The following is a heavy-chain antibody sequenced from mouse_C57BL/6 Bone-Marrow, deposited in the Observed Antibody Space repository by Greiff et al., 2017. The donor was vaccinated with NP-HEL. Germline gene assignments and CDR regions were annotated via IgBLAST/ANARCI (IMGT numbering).Heavy chain of an antibody. D-gene: IGHD1-1*01. CDR2: ISDGGSYT. J-gene: IGHJ4*01. Sequence: EVQRVESGGGLVKPGGSLKLSCAASGFTFSSYAMSWVRQTPEKRLEWVATISDGGSYTYYPDNVKGRFTISRDNAKNNLYLQMSHLKSEDTAMYYCARGALTTVVLYYYAMDYWGQGTSVTVSS. CDR1: GFTFSSYA. CDR3: ARGALTTVVLYYYAMDY. V-gene: IGHV5-4*01.